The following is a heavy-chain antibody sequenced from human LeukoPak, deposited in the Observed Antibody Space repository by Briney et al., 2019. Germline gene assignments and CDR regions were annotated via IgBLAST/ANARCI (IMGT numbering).Heavy chain of an antibody. CDR3: ARKGYSISWYSP. CDR1: GGSFTKHQ. CDR2: INDGGST. V-gene: IGHV4-34*01. Sequence: SETLSLTCAVYGGSFTKHQWSWIRQPPGKGLEWIGAINDGGSTNYNPSLKSRVTISVDTSKNQFSLRLSSMTAADTAVYYCARKGYSISWYSPWGQGTLVTVSS. D-gene: IGHD6-13*01. J-gene: IGHJ5*02.